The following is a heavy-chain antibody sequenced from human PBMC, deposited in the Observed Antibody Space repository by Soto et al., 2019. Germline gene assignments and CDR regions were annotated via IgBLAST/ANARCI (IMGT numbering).Heavy chain of an antibody. J-gene: IGHJ4*02. CDR2: IYHRGAT. CDR3: ASVRASASNLAPYYLDF. CDR1: GYSINRGYY. Sequence: PSETLSLTCSVSGYSINRGYYWGWIRQAPGKGLEWIGSIYHRGATYYAPSLKTRATISLDTSNNQFTLRLTSVTAADTALYYCASVRASASNLAPYYLDFWGQGALVTVSS. D-gene: IGHD2-2*01. V-gene: IGHV4-38-2*01.